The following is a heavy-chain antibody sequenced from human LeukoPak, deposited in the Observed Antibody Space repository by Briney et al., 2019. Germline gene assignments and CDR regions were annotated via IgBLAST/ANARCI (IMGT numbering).Heavy chain of an antibody. CDR1: GFTFSSYW. CDR3: ARQIAALFDP. V-gene: IGHV3-48*01. J-gene: IGHJ5*02. Sequence: GRSLRLSCAASGFTFSSYWMSWVRQAPGKGLEWVSYISSSSSTIYYADSVKGRFTISRDNAKNSLYLQMNSLRAEDTAVYYCARQIAALFDPWGQGTLVTVSS. D-gene: IGHD6-13*01. CDR2: ISSSSSTI.